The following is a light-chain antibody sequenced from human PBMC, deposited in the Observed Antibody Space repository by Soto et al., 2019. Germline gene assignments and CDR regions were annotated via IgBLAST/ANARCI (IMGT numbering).Light chain of an antibody. J-gene: IGLJ3*02. Sequence: QSALTQPPSVSAAPGQTVTISCSGTSSNIGNNYVSWYRQLPGTAPKVVSYDNNKRPSGIPDRFSASKSGTSATLDITGLRTGDEADYYCGTWDSSLSSWVFGGGTKLTVL. CDR3: GTWDSSLSSWV. V-gene: IGLV1-51*01. CDR2: DNN. CDR1: SSNIGNNY.